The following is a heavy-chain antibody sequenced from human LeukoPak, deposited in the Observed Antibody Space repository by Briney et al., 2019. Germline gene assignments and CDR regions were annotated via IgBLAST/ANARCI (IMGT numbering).Heavy chain of an antibody. CDR3: ARGYGSGWYDY. CDR1: GYSFTTYW. J-gene: IGHJ4*02. Sequence: GESLKISCKGSGYSFTTYWIGWVRPMPGKGLECMGIIYPGDSDTRYSPSFQGQVTISVDKSVSTAYLQWSSLKASDTAMYYCARGYGSGWYDYWGQGTLVTVSS. CDR2: IYPGDSDT. V-gene: IGHV5-51*01. D-gene: IGHD6-19*01.